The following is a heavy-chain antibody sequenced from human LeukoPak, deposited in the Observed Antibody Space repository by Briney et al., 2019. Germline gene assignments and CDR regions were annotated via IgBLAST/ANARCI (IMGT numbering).Heavy chain of an antibody. J-gene: IGHJ4*02. D-gene: IGHD3-10*01. CDR1: GGSISSSNW. V-gene: IGHV4-4*02. CDR2: IYHSGST. CDR3: ARERGYYGSGSYYDY. Sequence: SGTLSLTCAVSGGSISSSNWWSWVRQPPGKGLEWIGEIYHSGSTNYNPSLKSRVTISVDKSKNQFSLKLSSVTAADTAVYYCARERGYYGSGSYYDYWGQGTLVTVSS.